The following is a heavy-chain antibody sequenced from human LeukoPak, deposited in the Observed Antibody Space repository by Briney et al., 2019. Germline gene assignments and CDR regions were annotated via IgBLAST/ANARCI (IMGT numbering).Heavy chain of an antibody. V-gene: IGHV4-59*01. CDR1: GGSISAFY. J-gene: IGHJ4*02. Sequence: KPSETLSLTCTISGGSISAFYWSWIRQPPGKGLEWIGNIYHSGSTNYNPSLKSRVIMSVDTSKKYFSLKLSSVTGADTAVYYCAGSIAAAGYYFDYWGQGTLVTVSS. D-gene: IGHD6-13*01. CDR2: IYHSGST. CDR3: AGSIAAAGYYFDY.